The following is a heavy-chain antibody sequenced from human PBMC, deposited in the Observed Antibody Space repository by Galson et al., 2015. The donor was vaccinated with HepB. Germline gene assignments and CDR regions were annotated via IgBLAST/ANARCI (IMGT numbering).Heavy chain of an antibody. Sequence: SLRLSCAASGFTFSSYAMSWVRQAPGKGLEWVSAISGSGGSTYYADSVKGRFTISRDNSKNTLYLQMNSLRAEDTAVYYCAKGVADFGSGYCDAFDIWGPVTIVTASS. CDR2: ISGSGGST. V-gene: IGHV3-23*01. CDR1: GFTFSSYA. CDR3: AKGVADFGSGYCDAFDI. D-gene: IGHD3-3*01. J-gene: IGHJ3*02.